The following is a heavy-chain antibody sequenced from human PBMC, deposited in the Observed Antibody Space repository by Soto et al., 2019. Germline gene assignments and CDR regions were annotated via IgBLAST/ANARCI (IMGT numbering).Heavy chain of an antibody. V-gene: IGHV4-59*12. CDR2: IYYSGST. D-gene: IGHD3-10*01. CDR3: AKDRGLNRDFDH. J-gene: IGHJ4*02. CDR1: GGSISSYY. Sequence: PSETLSLTCTVSGGSISSYYWSWIRQPPGKGLEWIGYIYYSGSTNYNPSLKSRVTISVDTSKNQFSLKLSSVTAADTAVYYCAKDRGLNRDFDHWGQGTLVTVSS.